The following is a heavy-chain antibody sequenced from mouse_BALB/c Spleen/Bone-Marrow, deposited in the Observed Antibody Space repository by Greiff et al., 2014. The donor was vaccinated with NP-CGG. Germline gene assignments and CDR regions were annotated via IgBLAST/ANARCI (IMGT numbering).Heavy chain of an antibody. CDR1: GFAFSSYD. CDR3: ARTTPYAMDY. V-gene: IGHV5-12-1*01. J-gene: IGHJ4*01. CDR2: ISSGGGST. Sequence: VQLKESGGGLVKPGGSLKLSCAASGFAFSSYDMPWVRQTPEKRLEWVAYISSGGGSTYYPDTVKGRFTISRDNAKNTLYLQMSSLKSEDTAMYYCARTTPYAMDYWGQGTSVTVSS. D-gene: IGHD5-5*01.